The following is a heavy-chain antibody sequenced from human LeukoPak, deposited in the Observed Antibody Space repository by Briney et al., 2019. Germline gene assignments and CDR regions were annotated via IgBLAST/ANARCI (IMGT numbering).Heavy chain of an antibody. Sequence: GGSLRLSCAASGFTFSSYAMSWVRQAPGKGLEWVSAISGSGGSTYYADSVKGRFTISRDNSKNTLYLQMNSLRAEDTAVYYCALLWFGELILKGGVYRGQGTLVTVSS. D-gene: IGHD3-10*01. J-gene: IGHJ4*02. V-gene: IGHV3-23*01. CDR3: ALLWFGELILKGGVY. CDR2: ISGSGGST. CDR1: GFTFSSYA.